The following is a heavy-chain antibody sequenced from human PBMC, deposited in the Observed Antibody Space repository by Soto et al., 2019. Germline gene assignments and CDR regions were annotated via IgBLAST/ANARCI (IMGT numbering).Heavy chain of an antibody. Sequence: GGSLRLSCAASGFTVSSNYMSWVRQAPGKELEWVSVIYSGGSTYYADSVKGRFTISRDNSKNTLYLQMNSLRAEDTAVYYCARESDYCSSTSCYEYYYYYMDVWGKGTTVTVSS. D-gene: IGHD2-2*01. V-gene: IGHV3-66*01. CDR1: GFTVSSNY. CDR2: IYSGGST. CDR3: ARESDYCSSTSCYEYYYYYMDV. J-gene: IGHJ6*03.